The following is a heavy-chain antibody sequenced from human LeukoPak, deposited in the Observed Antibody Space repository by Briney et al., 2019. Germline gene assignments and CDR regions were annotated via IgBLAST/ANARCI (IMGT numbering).Heavy chain of an antibody. J-gene: IGHJ5*02. D-gene: IGHD6-13*01. Sequence: SETLSLTCTVSGGSISSYYWSWIRQPAGKGLEWIGRIYTSGSTNYNPSLESRVTMSVDTSKNQFSLKLSSVTAADTAVYYCARGRYRYSSFYNWFDPWGQGTLVTVSS. V-gene: IGHV4-4*07. CDR1: GGSISSYY. CDR3: ARGRYRYSSFYNWFDP. CDR2: IYTSGST.